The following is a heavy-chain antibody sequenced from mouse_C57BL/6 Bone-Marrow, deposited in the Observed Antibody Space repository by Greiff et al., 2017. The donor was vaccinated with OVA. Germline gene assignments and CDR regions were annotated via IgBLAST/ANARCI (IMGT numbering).Heavy chain of an antibody. CDR2: IFPGSGST. Sequence: QVQLKQSGPELVKPGASVKISCKASGYTFTDYYINWVKQRPGQGLEWIGWIFPGSGSTYYNEKFKGKATLTVDKSSSTAYMLLSSLTSEDSAVYVGARSWGYYGSSPWLAYWGQGTLVTVSA. CDR1: GYTFTDYY. V-gene: IGHV1-75*01. D-gene: IGHD1-1*01. CDR3: ARSWGYYGSSPWLAY. J-gene: IGHJ3*01.